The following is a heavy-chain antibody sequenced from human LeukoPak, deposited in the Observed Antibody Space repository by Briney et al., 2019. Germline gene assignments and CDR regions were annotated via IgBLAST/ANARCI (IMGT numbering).Heavy chain of an antibody. J-gene: IGHJ4*02. CDR2: IWYDGSHK. CDR1: GFTFSSYG. D-gene: IGHD3-22*01. V-gene: IGHV3-33*01. CDR3: ARVTSYYYNTSGDYYFDY. Sequence: PGGSLRLSCAASGFTFSSYGMHWVRQAPGKGLEWVTVIWYDGSHKYYADSVKGRFTTSRDNSENTLYLQMNSLRAEDTAAYYCARVTSYYYNTSGDYYFDYWGQGTLVTVSS.